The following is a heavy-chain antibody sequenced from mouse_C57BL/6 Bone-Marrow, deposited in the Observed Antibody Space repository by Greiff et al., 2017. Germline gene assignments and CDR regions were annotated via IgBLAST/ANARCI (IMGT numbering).Heavy chain of an antibody. D-gene: IGHD1-1*01. V-gene: IGHV1-22*01. J-gene: IGHJ1*03. Sequence: EVQLQQSGPELVKPGASVKMSCKASGYTFTDYNMHWVKQSHGKSLEWIGYINPNNGGTSYNQKFKGKATLTANKSSSTAYMELRSLTSEDSAVYYCAIYDGSTDWYFDVWGTGTTVTVSS. CDR3: AIYDGSTDWYFDV. CDR1: GYTFTDYN. CDR2: INPNNGGT.